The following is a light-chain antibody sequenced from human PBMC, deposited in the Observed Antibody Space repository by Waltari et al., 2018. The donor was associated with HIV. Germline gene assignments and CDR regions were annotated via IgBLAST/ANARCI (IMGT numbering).Light chain of an antibody. CDR3: QQRTPVA. CDR1: QSVSSRY. V-gene: IGKV3D-20*02. Sequence: EIVLTQSPATLSLSPGERATLSCRASQSVSSRYLAWYQQKPGQAPRLVIYNVSKRATGIPDRFTGSGSGTDFTLTINSLEPEDFAVYFCQQRTPVAFGQGTRLEIK. J-gene: IGKJ5*01. CDR2: NVS.